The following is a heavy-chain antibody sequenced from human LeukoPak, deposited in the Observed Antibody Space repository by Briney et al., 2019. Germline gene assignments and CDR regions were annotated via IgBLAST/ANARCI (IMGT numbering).Heavy chain of an antibody. CDR1: GGSISSYQ. Sequence: PSETLSLTCTVSGGSISSYQWSWIRQPPGKGLEWIGYIYYSGSTDYNPSLKSRVTITLDTSKNHLSLKLSSVTAADTAVYYCARSILRYYYNASGYYPYYFDYWGQGVLVTVSS. V-gene: IGHV4-59*01. CDR3: ARSILRYYYNASGYYPYYFDY. D-gene: IGHD3-22*01. CDR2: IYYSGST. J-gene: IGHJ4*02.